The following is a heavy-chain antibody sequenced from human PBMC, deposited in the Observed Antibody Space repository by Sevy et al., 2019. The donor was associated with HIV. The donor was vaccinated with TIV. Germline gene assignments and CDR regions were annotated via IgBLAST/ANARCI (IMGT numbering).Heavy chain of an antibody. Sequence: GGSLRLSCAASGFTFSSYSMNWVRQAPGKGLEWLSYIDSSSSNRYYAESVKGRFTVSRDNAKKSLYVQMNSLRAEDTAVYYCAGRTYYDILTGYRDYWGQGTLVTVSS. CDR1: GFTFSSYS. J-gene: IGHJ4*02. D-gene: IGHD3-9*01. CDR2: IDSSSSNR. CDR3: AGRTYYDILTGYRDY. V-gene: IGHV3-48*01.